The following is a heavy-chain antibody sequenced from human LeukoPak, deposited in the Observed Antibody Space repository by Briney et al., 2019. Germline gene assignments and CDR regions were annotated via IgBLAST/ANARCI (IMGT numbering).Heavy chain of an antibody. CDR2: INPNSGGT. J-gene: IGHJ4*02. Sequence: ASVKVSCKASGYTFMSYGINWVRQAPGQGLEWMGWINPNSGGTNYAQKFQGRVTMTRDTSISTAYMELSRLRSDDTAVYYCARGEDYDILTGYYTYWGQGTLVTVSS. D-gene: IGHD3-9*01. V-gene: IGHV1-2*02. CDR1: GYTFMSYG. CDR3: ARGEDYDILTGYYTY.